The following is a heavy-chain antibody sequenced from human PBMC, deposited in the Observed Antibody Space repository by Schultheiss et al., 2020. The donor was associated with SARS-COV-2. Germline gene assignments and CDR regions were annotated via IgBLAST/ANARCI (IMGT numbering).Heavy chain of an antibody. CDR1: GFTFSSYW. CDR3: AKDNLVVPAASSPRGYMDV. V-gene: IGHV3-74*01. D-gene: IGHD2-2*01. J-gene: IGHJ6*03. CDR2: INSDGSST. Sequence: GGSLRLSCAASGFTFSSYWMHWVRQAPGKGLVWVSRINSDGSSTSYADSVKGRFTISRDNAKNTLYLQMNSLRAEDTALYYCAKDNLVVPAASSPRGYMDVWGKGTTVTVSS.